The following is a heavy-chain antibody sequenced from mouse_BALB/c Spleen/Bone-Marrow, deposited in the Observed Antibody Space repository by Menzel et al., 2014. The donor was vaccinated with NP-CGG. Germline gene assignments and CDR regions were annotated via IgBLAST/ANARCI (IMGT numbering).Heavy chain of an antibody. D-gene: IGHD2-3*01. V-gene: IGHV4-1*02. J-gene: IGHJ3*01. CDR2: INPDSKTK. CDR1: GFDFRTYW. CDR3: ARMGYYVWLAY. Sequence: EVKLLESGGGLVQPGGFLKLSCAASGFDFRTYWMSWVRQAPGKGLEWIGEINPDSKTKNYAPSLKDKFIISRDNAKNTLFLQMSKVRSEDTALYYCARMGYYVWLAYWGQGTLVTVSA.